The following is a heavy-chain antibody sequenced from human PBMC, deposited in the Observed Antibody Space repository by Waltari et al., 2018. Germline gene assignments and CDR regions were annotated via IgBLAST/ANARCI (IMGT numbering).Heavy chain of an antibody. Sequence: QVQLQESGPGLVKPSETLSLTCTVSGGSISSYYWSWIRQPPGKGLEWIGYSGNKYNPSLKSRVTISLDTSKNQFSLKLSSVTAADTAVYYCARSYTVTTSPIAGYWGQGTLVTVSS. D-gene: IGHD4-17*01. J-gene: IGHJ4*02. CDR2: SGN. CDR3: ARSYTVTTSPIAGY. CDR1: GGSISSYY. V-gene: IGHV4-59*01.